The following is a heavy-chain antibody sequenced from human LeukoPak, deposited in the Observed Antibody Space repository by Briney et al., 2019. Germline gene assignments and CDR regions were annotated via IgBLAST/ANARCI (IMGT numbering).Heavy chain of an antibody. CDR2: IYYSGST. CDR3: ARGRSGYSSGWPDYYYYYGMDV. V-gene: IGHV4-31*03. CDR1: GGSISSGGYY. Sequence: PSETLSLTCTVSGGSISSGGYYWNWIRQHPGKGLEWIGYIYYSGSTYYNPSLKSRVTISVDTSKNQFSLKLSSVTAADTAVYYCARGRSGYSSGWPDYYYYYGMDVWGQGTTVTVSS. J-gene: IGHJ6*02. D-gene: IGHD6-19*01.